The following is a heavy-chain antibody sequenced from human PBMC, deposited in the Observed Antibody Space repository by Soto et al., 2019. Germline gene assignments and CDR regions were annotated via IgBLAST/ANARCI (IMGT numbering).Heavy chain of an antibody. D-gene: IGHD3-10*02. CDR2: IYPGDSDT. CDR1: GYTFTNYW. V-gene: IGHV5-51*01. J-gene: IGHJ6*02. Sequence: GESLKISCKGSGYTFTNYWIGWVRQMPGKGPEWMGIIYPGDSDTRYSPSFQGQVTISADKSISTAYLQWSSLKASDTAMYYCARLFGHRLRDGYNPTYGMDVWGQGTTVTVSS. CDR3: ARLFGHRLRDGYNPTYGMDV.